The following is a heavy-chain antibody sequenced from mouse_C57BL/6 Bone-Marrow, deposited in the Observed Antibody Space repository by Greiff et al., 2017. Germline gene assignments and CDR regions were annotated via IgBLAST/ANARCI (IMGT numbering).Heavy chain of an antibody. CDR2: IDPNSGGT. CDR1: GYTFTSYW. D-gene: IGHD4-1*01. V-gene: IGHV1-72*01. J-gene: IGHJ4*01. CDR3: ARLNWDDAMDY. Sequence: VQLQQPGAELVKPGASVKLSCKASGYTFTSYWMHWVKQRPGRGLEWIGRIDPNSGGTKYNEKFKSKATLTVDKPSSTGYMQLRSLTSEDSAVYCCARLNWDDAMDYWGQGTSVTVSA.